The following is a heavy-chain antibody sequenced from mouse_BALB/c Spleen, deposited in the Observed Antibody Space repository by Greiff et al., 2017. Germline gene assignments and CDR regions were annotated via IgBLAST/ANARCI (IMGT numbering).Heavy chain of an antibody. D-gene: IGHD2-4*01. J-gene: IGHJ4*01. V-gene: IGHV2-9*02. CDR3: AREDDYDTYYAMDY. CDR2: IWAGGST. CDR1: GFSLTSYG. Sequence: QVQLVESGPGLVAPSQSLSITCTVSGFSLTSYGVHWVRQPPGKGLEWLGVIWAGGSTNYNSALMSRLSISKDNSKSQVFLKMNSLQTDDTAMYYCAREDDYDTYYAMDYWGQGTSVTVSS.